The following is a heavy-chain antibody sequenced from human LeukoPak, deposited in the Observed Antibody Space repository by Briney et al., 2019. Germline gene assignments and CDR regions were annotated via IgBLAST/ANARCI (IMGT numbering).Heavy chain of an antibody. Sequence: SETLSLTCTVSDGSITSYYWNWIRQPPGKGLEWIGNIYNSGSTDYNPSLKSRVTISVNTSKNQISLKLSSVTAADTAVYYCARDKGPYWYFDLWGRGTLVTASS. CDR2: IYNSGST. V-gene: IGHV4-59*01. CDR1: DGSITSYY. J-gene: IGHJ2*01. CDR3: ARDKGPYWYFDL.